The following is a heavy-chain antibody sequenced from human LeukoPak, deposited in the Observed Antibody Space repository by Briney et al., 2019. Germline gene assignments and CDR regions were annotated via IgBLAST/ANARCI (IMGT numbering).Heavy chain of an antibody. Sequence: GGSLRLSCAASGFTVSSNYMSWVRQAPGKGLEWVSVIYSGGSTYYADSVKGRFTISRHNSKNTLYLQMNSLRAEDTAVYYCARDVPLEGYYDSSGYGSWYFDLWGRGTLVTVSS. CDR1: GFTVSSNY. V-gene: IGHV3-53*04. J-gene: IGHJ2*01. CDR3: ARDVPLEGYYDSSGYGSWYFDL. CDR2: IYSGGST. D-gene: IGHD3-22*01.